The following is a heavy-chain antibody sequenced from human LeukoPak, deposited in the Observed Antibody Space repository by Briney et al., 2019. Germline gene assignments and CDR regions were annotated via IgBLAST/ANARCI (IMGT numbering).Heavy chain of an antibody. CDR2: ITNDGSST. V-gene: IGHV3-74*01. CDR1: GLTFSSHW. Sequence: GGSLRLSCAASGLTFSSHWMHWVRQAPGKGLVWVSRITNDGSSTTYADSVKGRFTISRDNAKNMLYLQVNSLRAEDTAVYYCAREGTGYYYYGMDVWGQGTTVTVSS. D-gene: IGHD3/OR15-3a*01. CDR3: AREGTGYYYYGMDV. J-gene: IGHJ6*02.